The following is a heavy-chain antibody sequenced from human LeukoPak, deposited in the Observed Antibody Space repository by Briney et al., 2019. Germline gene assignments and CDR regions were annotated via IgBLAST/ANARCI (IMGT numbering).Heavy chain of an antibody. V-gene: IGHV4-34*01. D-gene: IGHD3-3*01. CDR2: IHPSGTT. J-gene: IGHJ4*02. CDR3: ARGDDSAKVGY. CDR1: GGSFSHNY. Sequence: SETLSLTCTVYGGSFSHNYWHWIRQPPGKGLEWIGEIHPSGTTTYNPSLESRVSISVDTPNNQFSLRVTSVTAADTAIYYCARGDDSAKVGYWGRGTLVTVSS.